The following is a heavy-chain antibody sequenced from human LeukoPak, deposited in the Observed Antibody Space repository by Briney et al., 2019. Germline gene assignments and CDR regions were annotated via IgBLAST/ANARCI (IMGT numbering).Heavy chain of an antibody. Sequence: SETLSLTCTVSGGSINSGGYYWSWIRQHPGKGLDWIGYIYHSGSTYYNPSLKSRVTIPVDTSENQFSLKLSSVTAADTAVYYCATSRTIFGVFDIWGQGTMVTVSS. CDR1: GGSINSGGYY. J-gene: IGHJ3*02. D-gene: IGHD3-3*01. CDR2: IYHSGST. V-gene: IGHV4-31*03. CDR3: ATSRTIFGVFDI.